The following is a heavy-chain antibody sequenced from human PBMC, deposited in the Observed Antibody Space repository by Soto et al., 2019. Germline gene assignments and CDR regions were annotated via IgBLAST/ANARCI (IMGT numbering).Heavy chain of an antibody. CDR1: GFTFSSYA. V-gene: IGHV3-23*01. CDR3: AKGGTYGSGSYYNGDDAFDI. CDR2: ISGSGGST. Sequence: GGSLRLSCAASGFTFSSYAMSWVRQAPGKGLEWVSAISGSGGSTYYADSVKGRFTISRDNSKNTLYLQMNSLRAEDTAVYYCAKGGTYGSGSYYNGDDAFDIWGQGTMVTVSS. J-gene: IGHJ3*02. D-gene: IGHD3-10*01.